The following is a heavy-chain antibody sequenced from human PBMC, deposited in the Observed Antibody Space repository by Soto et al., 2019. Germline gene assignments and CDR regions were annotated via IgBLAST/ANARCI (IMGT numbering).Heavy chain of an antibody. CDR2: IYYSGST. CDR3: ARGGQAGNLSYYFDY. V-gene: IGHV4-31*03. D-gene: IGHD6-19*01. Sequence: QVQLQESGPGLVKPSQTLSLTCTVSGGSISSGGYYWSWIRQHPGKGLEWIGYIYYSGSTYYNPSLKSRVTISVDTSKNPFSLKLSSVTAADTAVYYCARGGQAGNLSYYFDYWGQGTLVTVSS. CDR1: GGSISSGGYY. J-gene: IGHJ4*02.